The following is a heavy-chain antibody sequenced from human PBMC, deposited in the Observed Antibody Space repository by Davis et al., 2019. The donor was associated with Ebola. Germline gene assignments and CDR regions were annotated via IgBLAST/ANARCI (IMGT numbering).Heavy chain of an antibody. Sequence: PGGSLRLSCAASGFTFSSYWMHWVRQAPGKGLVWVSRINSDGSSTSYADPVKGRFTISRDNAKNTLYLQMNSLRAEDTAVYYCARGPPRYSSSWYGNYWGQGTLVTVSS. CDR3: ARGPPRYSSSWYGNY. CDR1: GFTFSSYW. D-gene: IGHD6-13*01. V-gene: IGHV3-74*01. J-gene: IGHJ4*02. CDR2: INSDGSST.